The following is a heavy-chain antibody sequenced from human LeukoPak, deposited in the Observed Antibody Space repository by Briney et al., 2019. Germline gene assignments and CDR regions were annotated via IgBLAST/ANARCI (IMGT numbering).Heavy chain of an antibody. V-gene: IGHV4-39*01. CDR3: ARLGCNYVLRLIDY. D-gene: IGHD4-11*01. CDR1: GGSISSSSYY. Sequence: SESLFLTCTVSGGSISSSSYYWGWMRQPPGKGLVWFGSIYYSGSTYYNPSLKSRVTISLDTSKNQFSLKLSSVTAADTAVYYCARLGCNYVLRLIDYWGQGTLVTVSS. CDR2: IYYSGST. J-gene: IGHJ4*02.